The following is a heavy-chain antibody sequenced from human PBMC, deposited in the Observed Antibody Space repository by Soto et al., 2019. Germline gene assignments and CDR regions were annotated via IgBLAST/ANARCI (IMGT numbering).Heavy chain of an antibody. CDR3: AKDPPSPWTANWVDP. J-gene: IGHJ5*02. CDR1: GGSVNNNAYS. CDR2: ISSSGRA. D-gene: IGHD1-1*01. V-gene: IGHV4-31*03. Sequence: KASETLSLTCTVSGGSVNNNAYSWTWIRQHPGKGPECIGHISSSGRASYSPSLKSRVAISLDASKNHFSLQLTSVTADDTATYYCAKDPPSPWTANWVDPWGTGTLVTVSS.